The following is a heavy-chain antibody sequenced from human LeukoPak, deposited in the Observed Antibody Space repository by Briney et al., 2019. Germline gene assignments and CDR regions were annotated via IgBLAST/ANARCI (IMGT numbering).Heavy chain of an antibody. D-gene: IGHD6-13*01. CDR2: IYPGDSDT. J-gene: IGHJ6*03. CDR1: GSSFTSYW. Sequence: GESLKISCKGSGSSFTSYWIGWVRRMPGKGLEWMGIIYPGDSDTRYSPSFQGQGTISADKSISTAYLQWSSLKASDTAMYYCARPRIAAAGNVYYMDVWGKGTTVTVSS. V-gene: IGHV5-51*01. CDR3: ARPRIAAAGNVYYMDV.